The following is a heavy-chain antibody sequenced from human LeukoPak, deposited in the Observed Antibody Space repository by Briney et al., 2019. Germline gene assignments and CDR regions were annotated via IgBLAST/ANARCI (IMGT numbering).Heavy chain of an antibody. CDR1: GFPFSSYE. J-gene: IGHJ3*02. CDR2: ISSSGSTI. D-gene: IGHD1-1*01. CDR3: ARGTDAFDI. Sequence: GGSLRLSCAASGFPFSSYEMNWVRPAPGKGLGWVSYISSSGSTIYYADSVKGRFTISRDNAKNSLYLQMNSLRAEDTAVYYCARGTDAFDIWGQGTMVTVSS. V-gene: IGHV3-48*03.